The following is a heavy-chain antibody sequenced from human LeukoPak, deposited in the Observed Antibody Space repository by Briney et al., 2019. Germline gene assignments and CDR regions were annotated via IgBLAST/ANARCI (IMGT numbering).Heavy chain of an antibody. CDR1: GGSISSYY. CDR3: ARHGIAVAGPNYYYYYVDF. Sequence: PSETLSLTCTVSGGSISSYYWSWIRQPPGKGLGWIGYIFYAGSTNYYPSLKSRVTISVDDSNNQFSLQLSSVTAADTAVYYCARHGIAVAGPNYYYYYVDFWGHGTTVTVSS. J-gene: IGHJ6*03. V-gene: IGHV4-59*08. CDR2: IFYAGST. D-gene: IGHD6-19*01.